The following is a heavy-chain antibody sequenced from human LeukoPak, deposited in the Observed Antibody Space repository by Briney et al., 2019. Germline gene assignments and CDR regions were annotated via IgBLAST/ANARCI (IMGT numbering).Heavy chain of an antibody. V-gene: IGHV1-18*01. CDR2: ISAYNGNT. CDR3: ARVQWLARSYYYGMDV. CDR1: GYTFTSYG. J-gene: IGHJ6*02. Sequence: ASVKVSCKASGYTFTSYGISWVRQAPGQGLEWMGWISAYNGNTNYAQKLQGRVTMTTDTSTSTAYKELRSLRSDDTAVYYCARVQWLARSYYYGMDVWGQGTTVTVSS. D-gene: IGHD6-19*01.